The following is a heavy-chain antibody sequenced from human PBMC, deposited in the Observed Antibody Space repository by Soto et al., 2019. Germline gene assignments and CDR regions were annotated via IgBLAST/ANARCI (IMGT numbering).Heavy chain of an antibody. CDR2: INHNGDS. CDR1: GGSFGTSY. V-gene: IGHV4-34*01. J-gene: IGHJ3*02. Sequence: QVHLQQWGAGLLKPSETLSLTCGVYGGSFGTSYWAWIRQPPEKGLEWIGEINHNGDSNYNPSLKVRFTISLDMSENQFSLKLTAVAAADTAVYYCARVTRFPDAFDIWGQGTPVIVSS. CDR3: ARVTRFPDAFDI.